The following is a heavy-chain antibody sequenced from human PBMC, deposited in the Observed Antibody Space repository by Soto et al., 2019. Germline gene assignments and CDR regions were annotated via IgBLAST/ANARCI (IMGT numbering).Heavy chain of an antibody. CDR2: IIPILGIA. CDR1: GGTFSSYT. D-gene: IGHD3-10*01. J-gene: IGHJ4*02. CDR3: ARDQNYYGSGSYYSDY. V-gene: IGHV1-69*04. Sequence: ASVKVSCKASGGTFSSYTNSWVRQAPGQGLEWMGRIIPILGIANYAQKFQGRVTITADKSTSTAYMELSSLRSEDTAVYYCARDQNYYGSGSYYSDYWGQGTLVTVSS.